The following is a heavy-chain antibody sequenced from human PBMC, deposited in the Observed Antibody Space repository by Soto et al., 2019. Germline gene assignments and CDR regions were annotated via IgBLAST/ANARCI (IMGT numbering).Heavy chain of an antibody. Sequence: SETLSLTCTVSGGSISSGGYYWSWIRQHPGKGLEWIGYIYYSGSTYYNPSLKSRVTISVDTSKNQFSLKLSSVTAAAPAVYYCARTALLLAAAGGGWFDPWGQGTLVTVSS. J-gene: IGHJ5*02. V-gene: IGHV4-31*03. CDR1: GGSISSGGYY. CDR3: ARTALLLAAAGGGWFDP. CDR2: IYYSGST. D-gene: IGHD6-13*01.